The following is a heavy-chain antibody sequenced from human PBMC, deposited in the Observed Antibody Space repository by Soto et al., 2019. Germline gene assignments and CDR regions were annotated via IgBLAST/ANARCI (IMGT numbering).Heavy chain of an antibody. J-gene: IGHJ6*03. CDR1: GGSISSYY. V-gene: IGHV4-59*01. Sequence: SETLSLTCTVSGGSISSYYWSWIRQPPGKGLEWIGYIYYSGSTNYNPSLKSRVTISVDTSKNQFSLKLSSVTAADTAVYYCARVRDSSSWTHYYYYYMDVWGKGTTVTVSS. D-gene: IGHD6-13*01. CDR2: IYYSGST. CDR3: ARVRDSSSWTHYYYYYMDV.